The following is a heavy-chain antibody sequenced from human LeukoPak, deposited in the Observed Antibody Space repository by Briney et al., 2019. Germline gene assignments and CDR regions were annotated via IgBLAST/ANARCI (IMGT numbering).Heavy chain of an antibody. CDR1: GYTFTGYY. J-gene: IGHJ4*02. D-gene: IGHD1-26*01. V-gene: IGHV7-4-1*02. Sequence: ASVKVSCKASGYTFTGYYMHWVRQAPGQGLEWLGWINTNTGNPTYAQGFTGRLIMSLDTSVSTAYLQISDLQAEDTAVYYCARELGPYCRSLDYWGQGTLVTVSS. CDR2: INTNTGNP. CDR3: ARELGPYCRSLDY.